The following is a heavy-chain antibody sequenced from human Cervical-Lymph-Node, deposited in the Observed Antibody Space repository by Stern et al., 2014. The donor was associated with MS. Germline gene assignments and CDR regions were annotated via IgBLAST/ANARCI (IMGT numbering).Heavy chain of an antibody. D-gene: IGHD1-1*01. J-gene: IGHJ6*02. V-gene: IGHV5-51*03. CDR3: AKPPPRRKWDDPNYGMDV. CDR1: GYTFTNNW. CDR2: IYPDDSDI. Sequence: VQLVESGAEVKKPGESLKISCKGSGYTFTNNWIAWVRQVPGKGLEWMGIIYPDDSDIRYSPSLQGQATLSADKSISTAYLQWSSLKAADSAVYYCAKPPPRRKWDDPNYGMDVWGQGTTVTVSS.